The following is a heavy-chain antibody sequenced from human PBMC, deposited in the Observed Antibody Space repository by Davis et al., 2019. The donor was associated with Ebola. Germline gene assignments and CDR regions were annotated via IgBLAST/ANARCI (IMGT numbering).Heavy chain of an antibody. CDR3: VREWFGETD. J-gene: IGHJ4*02. D-gene: IGHD3-10*01. V-gene: IGHV3-48*02. Sequence: GESLKISCAASGFTFSNYDMNWVCQAPGKGLEWVSNINAGSSRKSYADSVKGRFTISRDNAKNSLYLQMNSLGDEDTAVYYCVREWFGETDWGQGTLVTVSS. CDR2: INAGSSRK. CDR1: GFTFSNYD.